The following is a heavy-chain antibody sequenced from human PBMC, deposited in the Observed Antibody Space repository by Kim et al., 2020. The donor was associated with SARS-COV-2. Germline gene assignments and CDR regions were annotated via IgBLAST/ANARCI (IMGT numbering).Heavy chain of an antibody. D-gene: IGHD3-10*01. CDR3: ARASYYGSGSYYLAGSDSDY. J-gene: IGHJ4*02. CDR1: GGTFSSYA. Sequence: SVKVSCKASGGTFSSYAISWVRQAPGQGLEWMGRIIPIFGTANYAQKFQGRVTITADESTSTAYMELSSLRSEDTAVYYCARASYYGSGSYYLAGSDSDYWGQGTLVTVSS. CDR2: IIPIFGTA. V-gene: IGHV1-69*13.